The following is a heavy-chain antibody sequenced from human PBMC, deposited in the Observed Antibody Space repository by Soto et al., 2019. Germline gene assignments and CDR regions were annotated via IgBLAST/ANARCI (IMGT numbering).Heavy chain of an antibody. CDR1: GGTFSSYA. V-gene: IGHV1-69*01. CDR3: SSLVYGFGDRLDLRHCMDV. J-gene: IGHJ6*02. CDR2: IIPIFGTA. D-gene: IGHD2-8*01. Sequence: QVQLVQSGAEVKKPGSSVKVSCKASGGTFSSYAISWVRQAPGQGLEWMGGIIPIFGTANYAQKFQGRVTITADESTSTAYMELSSLRSEDTAAYYCSSLVYGFGDRLDLRHCMDVWGQGTTVTVSS.